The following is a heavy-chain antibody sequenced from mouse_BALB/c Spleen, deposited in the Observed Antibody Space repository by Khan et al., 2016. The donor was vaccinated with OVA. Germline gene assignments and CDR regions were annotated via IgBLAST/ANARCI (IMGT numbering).Heavy chain of an antibody. CDR1: DFSLTNYG. Sequence: QVQLKQSGPGLVQPSQSLSITCTVSDFSLTNYGVHWVRQSPGQGLEWLGVIWSGGSTDYNVAFISRLSITKDNSKSQVFFKMTSLQVDDTAIYYWARGDYGISYGFAYWGKGTLVTVSA. D-gene: IGHD1-1*01. CDR3: ARGDYGISYGFAY. CDR2: IWSGGST. J-gene: IGHJ3*01. V-gene: IGHV2-4*02.